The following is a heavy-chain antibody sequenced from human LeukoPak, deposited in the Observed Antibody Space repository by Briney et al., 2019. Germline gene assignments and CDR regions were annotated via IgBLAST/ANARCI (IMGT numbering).Heavy chain of an antibody. V-gene: IGHV4-59*08. CDR2: IYYSGST. D-gene: IGHD6-19*01. CDR3: ARHPTGYSSGWEFDP. J-gene: IGHJ5*02. CDR1: GFTFSSYS. Sequence: GSLRLSCAASGFTFSSYSMSWIRQPPGKGLEWIGYIYYSGSTNYNPSLKSRVTISVDTSKNQFSLKLSSVTAADTAVYYCARHPTGYSSGWEFDPWGQGTLVTVSS.